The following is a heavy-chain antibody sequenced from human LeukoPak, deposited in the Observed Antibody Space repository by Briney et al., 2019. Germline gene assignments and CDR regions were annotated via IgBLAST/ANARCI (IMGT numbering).Heavy chain of an antibody. CDR3: ARDGAKSELGATYYYMDV. J-gene: IGHJ6*03. Sequence: GGSLRLFCSASGFSFSDYYMSWIRQAPGKGLEWVSYISSSGSTIYYADSVNGRFTIPRDNAKNSLHLQMNSLRAEDTAVYYCARDGAKSELGATYYYMDVWGKGTTVTVSS. CDR2: ISSSGSTI. D-gene: IGHD1-26*01. CDR1: GFSFSDYY. V-gene: IGHV3-11*01.